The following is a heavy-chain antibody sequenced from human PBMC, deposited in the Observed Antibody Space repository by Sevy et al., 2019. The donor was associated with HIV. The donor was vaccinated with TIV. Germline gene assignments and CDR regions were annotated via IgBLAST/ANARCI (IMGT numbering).Heavy chain of an antibody. D-gene: IGHD5-18*01. CDR3: ASLGGYRYGSLLDY. J-gene: IGHJ4*02. CDR2: INPNSGDT. V-gene: IGHV1-2*02. CDR1: GYTFTAYF. Sequence: ASVKVSCKASGYTFTAYFIHWVRQAPGQGLEWMGWINPNSGDTNYAPKFQGRVTVTGDTSISTAYIELSRLRSDDTAVYYCASLGGYRYGSLLDYWRQGTLVTVSS.